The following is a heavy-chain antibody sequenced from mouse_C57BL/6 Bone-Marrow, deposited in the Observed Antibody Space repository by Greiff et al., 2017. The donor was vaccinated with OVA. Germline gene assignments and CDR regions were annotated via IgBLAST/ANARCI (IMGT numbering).Heavy chain of an antibody. CDR2: ISRGGGYT. Sequence: EVMLVESGGDLVKPGGSLKLSCAASGFTFSSYGMSWVRQTPDKRLEWVATISRGGGYTNYPDSVKGRFTISRDNAKNTLYLQLSSLKSEDTAMYYCARIFSYWYFDVWGTGTTVTVSS. J-gene: IGHJ1*03. CDR1: GFTFSSYG. CDR3: ARIFSYWYFDV. V-gene: IGHV5-6*01.